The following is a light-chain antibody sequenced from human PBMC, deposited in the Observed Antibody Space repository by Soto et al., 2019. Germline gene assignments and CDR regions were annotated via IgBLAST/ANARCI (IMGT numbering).Light chain of an antibody. CDR2: GAS. CDR1: QSVSKY. V-gene: IGKV3-20*01. J-gene: IGKJ1*01. Sequence: EIVLTQSPGTLALSPGEGATISCRASQSVSKYLAWYQRKPGQAPRLLIYGASSRATGIPDSFSGSGSGTDFTLTISRLEPEDFAVYYCQQYGGSPQTFGQGTKV. CDR3: QQYGGSPQT.